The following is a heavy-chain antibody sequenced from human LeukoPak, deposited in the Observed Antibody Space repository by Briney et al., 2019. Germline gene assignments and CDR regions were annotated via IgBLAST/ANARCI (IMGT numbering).Heavy chain of an antibody. J-gene: IGHJ5*02. D-gene: IGHD2-2*01. CDR1: GYTFTSHF. CDR3: ARGVSGRYCSSPSCHWRSWFDP. CDR2: INPRGGST. Sequence: ASVKVSCKASGYTFTSHFMHWVRQAPGQGLEWMGIINPRGGSTSYTQKFQGRVTMTRDTSTSTVYMELSSLRSEDTAVYYCARGVSGRYCSSPSCHWRSWFDPWGQGTLVTVSS. V-gene: IGHV1-46*01.